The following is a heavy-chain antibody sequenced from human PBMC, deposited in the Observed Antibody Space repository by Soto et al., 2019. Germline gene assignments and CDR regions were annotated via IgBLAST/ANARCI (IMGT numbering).Heavy chain of an antibody. CDR2: IYSDGST. CDR1: GFTVSSNY. D-gene: IGHD6-13*01. CDR3: AKLGVRLATAGIDH. Sequence: PGGSLRLSCAASGFTVSSNYMSWVRQAPGKGLEWVSFIYSDGSTYYADSVKGRFTISRDNYKNTLYLQMSSLRAEDTAVYYCAKLGVRLATAGIDHWGQGTLVTVSS. J-gene: IGHJ4*02. V-gene: IGHV3-66*04.